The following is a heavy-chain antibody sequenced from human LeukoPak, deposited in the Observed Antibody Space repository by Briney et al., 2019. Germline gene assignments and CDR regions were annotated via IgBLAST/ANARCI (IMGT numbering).Heavy chain of an antibody. CDR2: IGTAGDT. J-gene: IGHJ6*03. CDR3: ARGGSSYYMDV. D-gene: IGHD6-13*01. Sequence: GGSLRLSCAASGFTFSSYDMHWVRQATGKGLEWVSAIGTAGDTYYPGSVKGRFPISRENAKNSLYLQMNSLRAGDTAVYYCARGGSSYYMDVWGKGTTVTVSS. CDR1: GFTFSSYD. V-gene: IGHV3-13*01.